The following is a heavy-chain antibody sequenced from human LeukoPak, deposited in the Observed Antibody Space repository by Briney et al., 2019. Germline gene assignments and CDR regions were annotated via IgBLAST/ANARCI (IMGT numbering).Heavy chain of an antibody. D-gene: IGHD6-6*01. CDR3: ARDKEYSHGHFDY. V-gene: IGHV4-59*01. CDR1: GGSISSYY. J-gene: IGHJ4*02. CDR2: IHYSGST. Sequence: PSETLSLTCTVSGGSISSYYWSWIRQPPGKGLEWIGYIHYSGSTNYNPSLKSRVTISVDTSKNQFSLKLSSVTAADTAVYYCARDKEYSHGHFDYWGQGTLVTVSS.